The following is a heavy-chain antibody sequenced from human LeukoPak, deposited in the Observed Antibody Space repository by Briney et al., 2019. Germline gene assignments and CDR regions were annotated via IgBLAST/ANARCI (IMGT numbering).Heavy chain of an antibody. D-gene: IGHD3-16*01. J-gene: IGHJ3*02. Sequence: SETLSLTCAVYGGSFSGYYWSWIRQPPGKGLEWIGEINHSGSTNYNPSLKSRVIISVDTSKNQFSLKLSSVTAADTAVYYCARPVGQSAFDIWGQGTMVTVSS. CDR1: GGSFSGYY. CDR2: INHSGST. V-gene: IGHV4-34*01. CDR3: ARPVGQSAFDI.